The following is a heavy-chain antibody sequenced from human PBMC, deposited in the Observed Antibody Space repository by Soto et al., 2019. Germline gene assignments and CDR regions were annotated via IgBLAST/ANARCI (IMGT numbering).Heavy chain of an antibody. V-gene: IGHV3-23*01. CDR3: AQVSYYYDSSGHYYFDY. D-gene: IGHD3-22*01. J-gene: IGHJ4*02. CDR1: GFTLSSYA. Sequence: VWSLRLSFAASGFTLSSYAVSWVRQAPGKGPEWISSISGSGSTIYYADSVKVLFTISRDNSMNTLYLQMSSLRAEDTAVYYCAQVSYYYDSSGHYYFDYWAQGTLVTVS. CDR2: ISGSGSTI.